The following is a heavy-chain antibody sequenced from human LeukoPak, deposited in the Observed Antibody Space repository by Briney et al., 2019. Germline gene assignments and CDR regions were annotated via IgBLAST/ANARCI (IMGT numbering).Heavy chain of an antibody. V-gene: IGHV3-48*03. CDR3: AEGTGYGDYDY. CDR2: ISGSGSTR. J-gene: IGHJ4*02. Sequence: GGSLRLSCAASGFTFSSYEMTWVRQAPGMGLEWVSYISGSGSTRTYADSVKGRFTISRDNAKNSLYLQMNSLRAEDTAIYYCAEGTGYGDYDYWGLGTLVTVSS. CDR1: GFTFSSYE. D-gene: IGHD4-17*01.